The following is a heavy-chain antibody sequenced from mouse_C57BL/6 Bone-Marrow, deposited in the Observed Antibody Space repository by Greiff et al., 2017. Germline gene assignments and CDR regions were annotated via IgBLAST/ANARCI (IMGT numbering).Heavy chain of an antibody. V-gene: IGHV5-6*01. Sequence: EVQRVESGGDLVKPGGSLKLSCAASGFTFSSYGMSWVRQTPDKRLAWVATISSGGSYTYYPDSVKGSFTSTRDNAKNTLYLQMRSLTSEDTAMYYCARHGFYVGNFDYCGQGTTLTVSS. CDR1: GFTFSSYG. J-gene: IGHJ2*01. CDR3: ARHGFYVGNFDY. D-gene: IGHD2-3*01. CDR2: ISSGGSYT.